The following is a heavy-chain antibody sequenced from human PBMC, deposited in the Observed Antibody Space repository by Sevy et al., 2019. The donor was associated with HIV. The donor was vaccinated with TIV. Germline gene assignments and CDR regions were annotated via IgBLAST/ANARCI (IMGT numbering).Heavy chain of an antibody. CDR2: IWSDGNKK. CDR1: GFTFSNYG. CDR3: ARGPLRYCTSTSCYEGDYYYYGMDV. Sequence: GGSLRLSCAASGFTFSNYGIHWVRQPPGKGLEWVAVIWSDGNKKYYAYSVKGRFTISRDNSKNTLVLQMNSLRAEDTAVYYCARGPLRYCTSTSCYEGDYYYYGMDVWGQGTTVTVSS. J-gene: IGHJ6*02. D-gene: IGHD2-2*01. V-gene: IGHV3-33*01.